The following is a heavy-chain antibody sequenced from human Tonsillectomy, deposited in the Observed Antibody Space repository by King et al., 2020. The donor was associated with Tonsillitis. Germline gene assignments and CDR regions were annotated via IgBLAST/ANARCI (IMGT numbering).Heavy chain of an antibody. CDR2: IYYSGST. CDR3: ARDIVDSFDY. V-gene: IGHV4-61*01. CDR1: GGSVSSGSYY. D-gene: IGHD1-26*01. J-gene: IGHJ4*02. Sequence: QLQESGPGLVKPSETLSLTCTVSGGSVSSGSYYWSWIRQPPGKGLEWIGYIYYSGSTNYNPSLKSRVTISVDTSKNQFSLKLSSVTAADTAVYYCARDIVDSFDYWGQGTLVTVSS.